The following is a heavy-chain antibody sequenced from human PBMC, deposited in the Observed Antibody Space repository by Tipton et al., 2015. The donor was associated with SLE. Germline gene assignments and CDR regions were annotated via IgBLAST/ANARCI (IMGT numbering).Heavy chain of an antibody. D-gene: IGHD2/OR15-2a*01. CDR3: ARVMKYWYFAMDV. Sequence: GLVKPSETLSLSCAVSGNSIGTGYYWAWIRQPPGKGLEWIATIYHTGTTYYNPSLKRRVTISVDTSKTQFSLKLSSVTATDTAIYYCARVMKYWYFAMDVGGQGATVTVSS. J-gene: IGHJ6*02. CDR1: GNSIGTGYY. CDR2: IYHTGTT. V-gene: IGHV4-38-2*01.